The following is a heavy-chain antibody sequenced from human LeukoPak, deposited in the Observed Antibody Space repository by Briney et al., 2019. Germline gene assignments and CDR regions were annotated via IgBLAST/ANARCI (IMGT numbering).Heavy chain of an antibody. J-gene: IGHJ3*02. Sequence: PGGSLRLSCAASGFTFSSYELNWVRQAPGKGLEWVSYISDIGTTQHYADSVKGRFTISRDNANNSLYLQMNSLTAEDTAVYYCARDRSKVTAYADALDIWGQGTMVLVSS. CDR2: ISDIGTTQ. D-gene: IGHD2-21*02. CDR3: ARDRSKVTAYADALDI. CDR1: GFTFSSYE. V-gene: IGHV3-48*03.